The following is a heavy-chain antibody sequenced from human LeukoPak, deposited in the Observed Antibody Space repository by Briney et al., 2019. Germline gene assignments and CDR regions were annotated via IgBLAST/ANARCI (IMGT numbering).Heavy chain of an antibody. V-gene: IGHV4-59*01. D-gene: IGHD3-10*01. CDR2: IYYSGST. J-gene: IGHJ5*02. CDR1: GGSISSYY. CDR3: ARITAMVRGVRFDP. Sequence: SETLSLTCTVPGGSISSYYWSWIRQPPGKGLEWIGYIYYSGSTNYSPSLKSRVTISVDTSKNQFSLKLSSVTAADTAVYYCARITAMVRGVRFDPWGQGTLVTVSS.